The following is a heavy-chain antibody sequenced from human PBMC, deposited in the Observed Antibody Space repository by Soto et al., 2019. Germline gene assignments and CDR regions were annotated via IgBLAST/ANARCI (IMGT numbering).Heavy chain of an antibody. J-gene: IGHJ5*02. V-gene: IGHV4-4*09. Sequence: SETLSLTCTVSGGSISSYYWSWIRQPPGKGLEYIGYIHSTGSTNYNPSLKSRVTFSVDTSKNQFSLKLSSVTAADTAVYYCARLSYGSGTYYWFDPWGQGTLVTVSS. CDR2: IHSTGST. CDR3: ARLSYGSGTYYWFDP. D-gene: IGHD3-10*01. CDR1: GGSISSYY.